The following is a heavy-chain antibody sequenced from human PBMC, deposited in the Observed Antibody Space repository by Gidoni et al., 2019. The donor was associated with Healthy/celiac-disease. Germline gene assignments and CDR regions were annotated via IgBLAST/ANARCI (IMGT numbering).Heavy chain of an antibody. CDR3: AKDLLRGYSSENGMDV. CDR2: ISGSGAST. D-gene: IGHD5-18*01. V-gene: IGHV3-23*01. J-gene: IGHJ6*02. Sequence: EVQLLESGGGLVQPGGSLRLSCAASGFTFNSYAMSWVRQAPGKGLEWVSSISGSGASTNYADSVKGRFTISRDNSKNTLYLQMNSLRAEDTAVFYCAKDLLRGYSSENGMDVWGQGTTVTVSS. CDR1: GFTFNSYA.